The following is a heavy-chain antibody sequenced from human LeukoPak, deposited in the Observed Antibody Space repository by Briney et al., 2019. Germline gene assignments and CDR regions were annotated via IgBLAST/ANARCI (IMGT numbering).Heavy chain of an antibody. Sequence: GGSLRLSCAASGFTFDDYGMSWVRQAPGKGLEWVANIKQDGSEKYYVDSVKGRFTISRDNAKNSLYLQMNSLRAEDTAVYYCARVVTSPMLYYYMDVWGKGTTVTVSS. D-gene: IGHD3-16*01. CDR2: IKQDGSEK. CDR3: ARVVTSPMLYYYMDV. V-gene: IGHV3-7*01. CDR1: GFTFDDYG. J-gene: IGHJ6*03.